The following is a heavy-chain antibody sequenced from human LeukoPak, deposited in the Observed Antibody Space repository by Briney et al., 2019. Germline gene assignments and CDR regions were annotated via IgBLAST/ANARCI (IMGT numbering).Heavy chain of an antibody. J-gene: IGHJ4*02. V-gene: IGHV3-23*01. CDR3: AKGLRIAVAGTVVDY. CDR1: GFTFSSYA. D-gene: IGHD6-19*01. Sequence: GGSLRLSCAASGFTFSSYAMSWVRHAPGKGLEWVSAISGSGGSTYYADSVKGRFTISRDNSKNTLYLQMNSLRAEDTAVYYCAKGLRIAVAGTVVDYWGQGTLVTVSS. CDR2: ISGSGGST.